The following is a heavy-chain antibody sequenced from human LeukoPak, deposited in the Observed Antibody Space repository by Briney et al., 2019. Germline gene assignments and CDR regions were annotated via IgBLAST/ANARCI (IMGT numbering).Heavy chain of an antibody. CDR3: AREIHYYDSSGLVDY. Sequence: SETLSLTCTVSGDSISSGTYYWSWIRQPPGKGLEWIGYIYYSGSTNYNPSLKSRVTISVDPSKNQFSLKLSSVTAADTAVYYCAREIHYYDSSGLVDYWGQGTLVTVSS. CDR1: GDSISSGTYY. CDR2: IYYSGST. J-gene: IGHJ4*02. D-gene: IGHD3-22*01. V-gene: IGHV4-61*01.